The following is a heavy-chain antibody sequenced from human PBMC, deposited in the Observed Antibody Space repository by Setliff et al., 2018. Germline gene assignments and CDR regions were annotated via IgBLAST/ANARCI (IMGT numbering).Heavy chain of an antibody. J-gene: IGHJ6*03. CDR3: ATNPPKGPSGGYYYDDPYYYYMDV. Sequence: GGSLRLSCAASGFTFSNYAMSWVRQAPGKGLEWVSAISDSGAATYYADSVKGRFTISRDNAKNSLYLQMNSLRAGDTAVYYCATNPPKGPSGGYYYDDPYYYYMDVWGKGTTVTVSS. CDR1: GFTFSNYA. CDR2: ISDSGAAT. V-gene: IGHV3-23*01. D-gene: IGHD3-22*01.